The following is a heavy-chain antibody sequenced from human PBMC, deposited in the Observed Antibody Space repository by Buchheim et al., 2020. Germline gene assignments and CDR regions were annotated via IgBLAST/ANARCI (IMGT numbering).Heavy chain of an antibody. J-gene: IGHJ4*02. CDR3: ARSSSSGSYSYYLDY. Sequence: EVQLVESGGGLVQPGGSLRLTCTASGFTFSSYEMSWVRQAPGKGLEWVAYTSKSGTTVYYADSVKGRVTISRDYGKNSLYLQMSSLRVEDTAIYFCARSSSSGSYSYYLDYWGQGAL. CDR2: TSKSGTTV. V-gene: IGHV3-48*03. CDR1: GFTFSSYE. D-gene: IGHD3-3*01.